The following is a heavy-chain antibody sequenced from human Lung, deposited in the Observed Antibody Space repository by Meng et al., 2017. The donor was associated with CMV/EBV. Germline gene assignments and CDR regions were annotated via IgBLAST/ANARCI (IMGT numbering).Heavy chain of an antibody. D-gene: IGHD2-21*02. CDR3: ARAGAEVTTHFDF. J-gene: IGHJ4*02. CDR2: ISAKNGGT. CDR1: RYNFDIFG. V-gene: IGHV1-18*04. Sequence: CKASRYNFDIFGMTWVRQAPGQGLEWVGWISAKNGGTRYARKFQGRVTVTTDTSTKTVYMELRGLRSDDSAIYYCARAGAEVTTHFDFWGQGTLVPSPQ.